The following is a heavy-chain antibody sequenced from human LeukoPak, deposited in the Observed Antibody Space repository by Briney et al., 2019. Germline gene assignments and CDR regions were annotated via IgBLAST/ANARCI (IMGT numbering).Heavy chain of an antibody. CDR1: GGTISSYN. V-gene: IGHV4-59*01. J-gene: IGHJ4*02. D-gene: IGHD5-24*01. Sequence: TSETLSLTCTVSGGTISSYNWSWIRQPPGKGLEWIGYIYYSGSTNYNPSLKSRVTISVDTSKNQFSLKLSSVTAADTAVYYCASLDGGDGYNHFDYWGQGTLVTVSS. CDR3: ASLDGGDGYNHFDY. CDR2: IYYSGST.